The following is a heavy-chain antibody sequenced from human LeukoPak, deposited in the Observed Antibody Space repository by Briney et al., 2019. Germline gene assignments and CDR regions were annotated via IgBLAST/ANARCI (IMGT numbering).Heavy chain of an antibody. D-gene: IGHD2-2*01. Sequence: GGSLRLSCAASGFTFSSYWMSWVRQAPGKGLEWVANIKQDGSEKYYVDSVRGRFTISRDNAKNSLYLQMNSLRAEDTAVYYCARERTYCSSTSCYEDYYNYYYMDVWGKGTTVTVSS. CDR2: IKQDGSEK. CDR3: ARERTYCSSTSCYEDYYNYYYMDV. J-gene: IGHJ6*03. V-gene: IGHV3-7*01. CDR1: GFTFSSYW.